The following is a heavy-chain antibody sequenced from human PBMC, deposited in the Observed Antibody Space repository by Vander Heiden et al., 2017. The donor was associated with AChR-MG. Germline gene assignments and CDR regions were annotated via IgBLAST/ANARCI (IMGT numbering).Heavy chain of an antibody. Sequence: EVQLVESGGGLVQPGGSLRLSCAASGSTFSSYSMNCVRQAPGKGLEWVSYISSSSSTIYYADSVKGRFTISRDNAKNSLYLQMNSLRAEDTAVYYCAREGPDSSGWYGFGHTTPFDYWGQGTLVTVSS. D-gene: IGHD6-19*01. J-gene: IGHJ4*02. CDR1: GSTFSSYS. CDR2: ISSSSSTI. CDR3: AREGPDSSGWYGFGHTTPFDY. V-gene: IGHV3-48*01.